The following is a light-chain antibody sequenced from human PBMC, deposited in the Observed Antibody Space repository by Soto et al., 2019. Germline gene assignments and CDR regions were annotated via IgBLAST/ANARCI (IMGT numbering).Light chain of an antibody. Sequence: IQMTQSPSSVSASVGDRVTNTCRASQGISRWLAWYQQKPGKAPNLLIYTASRLQSGVPSRIRDSGSGADFTLNISSMQHEDVATYYFQPTDGFPFTFAHGTQVDIK. CDR2: TAS. J-gene: IGKJ3*01. CDR3: QPTDGFPFT. V-gene: IGKV1-12*01. CDR1: QGISRW.